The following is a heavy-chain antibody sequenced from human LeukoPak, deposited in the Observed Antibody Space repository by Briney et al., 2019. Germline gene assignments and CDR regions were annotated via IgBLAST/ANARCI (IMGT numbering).Heavy chain of an antibody. Sequence: PGGSLRLSCAASGFTFSSYGMHWVRQAPGKGLEWVAVILYDGSNKYYADSVKGRFTISRDNSKNTLYLQMNSLRAEDTAVYYCAKSGIVATIPLDYWGQGTLVTVSS. CDR3: AKSGIVATIPLDY. CDR2: ILYDGSNK. V-gene: IGHV3-33*06. D-gene: IGHD5-12*01. J-gene: IGHJ4*02. CDR1: GFTFSSYG.